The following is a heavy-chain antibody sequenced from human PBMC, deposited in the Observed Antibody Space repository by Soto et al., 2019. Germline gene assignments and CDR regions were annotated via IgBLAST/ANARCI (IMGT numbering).Heavy chain of an antibody. CDR1: GYTFTSYD. CDR3: ARASLGYCSGGSCLLNIFLMMNWFDP. V-gene: IGHV1-8*01. J-gene: IGHJ5*02. Sequence: ASVKVSCKASGYTFTSYDINWVRQATGQGLEWKGWMNPNSGNTGYAQKFQGRVTMTRNTSISTAYMELSSLRSEDTAVYYCARASLGYCSGGSCLLNIFLMMNWFDPWGQGTLVTVSS. D-gene: IGHD2-15*01. CDR2: MNPNSGNT.